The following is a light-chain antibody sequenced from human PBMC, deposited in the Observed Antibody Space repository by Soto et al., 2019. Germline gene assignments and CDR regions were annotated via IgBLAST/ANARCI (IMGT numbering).Light chain of an antibody. CDR1: QSVSSSY. CDR3: QQYGSSSIT. J-gene: IGKJ5*01. Sequence: EIVLTLSPGTLSLSPGERDTLSCRASQSVSSSYLAWYQQKPGQAPRLLIYAASIRATDIPDRFSGSGSGTDFTLTISRLEPEDFAVFYCQQYGSSSITFGQGTRLEIK. CDR2: AAS. V-gene: IGKV3-20*01.